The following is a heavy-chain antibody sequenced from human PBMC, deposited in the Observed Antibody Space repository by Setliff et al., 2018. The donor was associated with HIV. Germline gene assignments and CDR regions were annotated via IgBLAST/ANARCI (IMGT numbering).Heavy chain of an antibody. J-gene: IGHJ6*03. CDR1: GGSINGSNW. CDR3: ATVTMVRLIGVYHMDV. Sequence: SETLSLTCAVSGGSINGSNWWSWVRQPPGKGLEWLGEIYHSGSTNYNPSLKSRVTISVDKSNNQFSLKMNYVTAADAAVYYCATVTMVRLIGVYHMDVWGRGTPVTVSS. CDR2: IYHSGST. V-gene: IGHV4-4*02. D-gene: IGHD3-10*01.